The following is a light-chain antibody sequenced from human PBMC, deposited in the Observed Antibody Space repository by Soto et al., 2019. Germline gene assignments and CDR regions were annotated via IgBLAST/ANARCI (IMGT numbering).Light chain of an antibody. Sequence: QSALTQPASVSGSPRQSITISCTGPSSDVGGYKYVSWYQQHPGKAPKLMIFEVNSRPSGVSNRFSGSKSGNTASLTISGLRAEDEADYYCSSFSSSSTPYVFGTGTKVTVL. CDR3: SSFSSSSTPYV. V-gene: IGLV2-14*01. CDR2: EVN. J-gene: IGLJ1*01. CDR1: SSDVGGYKY.